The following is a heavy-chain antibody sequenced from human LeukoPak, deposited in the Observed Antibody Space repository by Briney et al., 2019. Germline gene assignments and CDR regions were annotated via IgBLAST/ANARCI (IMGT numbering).Heavy chain of an antibody. CDR1: GGTFSSYA. J-gene: IGHJ4*02. CDR3: AREGYGDYADDY. D-gene: IGHD4-17*01. Sequence: WASVKVSCKASGGTFSSYAISWVRQAPGQGLEWMGGIIPIFGTANYAQKFQGRVTITADESTSTAYMELRSLRSDDTAVYYCAREGYGDYADDYWGQGTLVTVSS. V-gene: IGHV1-69*13. CDR2: IIPIFGTA.